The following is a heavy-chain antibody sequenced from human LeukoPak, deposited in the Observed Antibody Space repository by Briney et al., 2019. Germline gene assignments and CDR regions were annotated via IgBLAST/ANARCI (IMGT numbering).Heavy chain of an antibody. CDR3: ARAFTGPRDGYNTGVFDY. V-gene: IGHV4-34*01. CDR2: INHSGST. Sequence: GSLRLSCAASGFTFSSYAMHWVRQPPGKGLEWIGEINHSGSTNYNPSLKSRVTISVDTSKNQFSLKLSSVTAADTAVYYCARAFTGPRDGYNTGVFDYWGRGTLVTVSS. CDR1: GFTFSSYA. D-gene: IGHD5-24*01. J-gene: IGHJ4*02.